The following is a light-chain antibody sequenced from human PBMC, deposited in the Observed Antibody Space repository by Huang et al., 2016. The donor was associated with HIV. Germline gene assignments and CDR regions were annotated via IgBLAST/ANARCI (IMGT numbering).Light chain of an antibody. V-gene: IGKV3-20*01. J-gene: IGKJ1*01. CDR2: GAS. CDR1: QFVANAY. Sequence: EIVLTQSPGTLSLSPGDRATLSCRASQFVANAYVAWYQHKPGKSPRILSYGASMRASGIPDRFSGSGFGTDFTLTISRLEPDDFAVYFCQQCGSPTWTFGQGTKVEIK. CDR3: QQCGSPTWT.